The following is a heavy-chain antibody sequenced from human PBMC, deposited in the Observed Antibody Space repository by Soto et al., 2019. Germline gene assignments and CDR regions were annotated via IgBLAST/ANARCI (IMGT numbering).Heavy chain of an antibody. CDR1: GGSISSSSYY. CDR3: ARHLTDYYASSGYLVSFDP. CDR2: IYYSGST. J-gene: IGHJ5*02. D-gene: IGHD3-22*01. V-gene: IGHV4-39*01. Sequence: SETLSLTCTVSGGSISSSSYYWGWIRQXPGKGLEWIGSIYYSGSTYYNPSLKSRVTISVDTSKNQFSLKLSSVTAADTAVYYCARHLTDYYASSGYLVSFDPWGQGTLVTVSS.